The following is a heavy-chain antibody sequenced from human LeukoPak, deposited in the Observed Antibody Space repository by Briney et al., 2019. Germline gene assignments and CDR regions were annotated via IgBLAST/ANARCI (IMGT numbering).Heavy chain of an antibody. Sequence: PGRSLRLSCAASGFTFSSYGMHWVRQAPGKGLEWVAVIWYDGSNKYYADSVKGRFTISRDNSKNTLYLQMNSLRAEDTAVYYCARKEYQLKRYFDYWGQGTLVTVSS. V-gene: IGHV3-33*01. D-gene: IGHD2-2*01. CDR2: IWYDGSNK. CDR1: GFTFSSYG. CDR3: ARKEYQLKRYFDY. J-gene: IGHJ4*02.